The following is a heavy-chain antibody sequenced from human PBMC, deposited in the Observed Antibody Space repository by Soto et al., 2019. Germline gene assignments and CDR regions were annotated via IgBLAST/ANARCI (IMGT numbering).Heavy chain of an antibody. J-gene: IGHJ4*02. Sequence: QVHREESGGGVVQPGGSLRLSCVASGLPLSTQVMHWARQAPGKGLEWVAVIRNDGYTTHYADPVKGRFTISRDNSRNTLYLQMNSLIAEDTAIYYCARNPSGVDLASMKDWGRGTLVTVSS. D-gene: IGHD3-22*01. V-gene: IGHV3-33*01. CDR3: ARNPSGVDLASMKD. CDR1: GLPLSTQV. CDR2: IRNDGYTT.